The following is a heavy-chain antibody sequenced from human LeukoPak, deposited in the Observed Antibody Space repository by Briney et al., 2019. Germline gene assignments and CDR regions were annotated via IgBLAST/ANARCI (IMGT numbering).Heavy chain of an antibody. CDR2: INPNSGGT. CDR1: GYTFTGYY. Sequence: ASVKVSCKASGYTFTGYYIHWVRQAPVQGLEWMGWINPNSGGTNYAQKFQGRVTMTRDTSMTTAYMDLRSLRSDDTAVYYCARVRNSGFRYVDSWGQGTLVTVSS. V-gene: IGHV1-2*02. CDR3: ARVRNSGFRYVDS. D-gene: IGHD5-12*01. J-gene: IGHJ4*02.